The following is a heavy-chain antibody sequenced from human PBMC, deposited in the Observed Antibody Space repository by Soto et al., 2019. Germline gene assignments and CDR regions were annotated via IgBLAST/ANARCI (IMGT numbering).Heavy chain of an antibody. CDR3: VRVYITMVRGAVDY. D-gene: IGHD3-10*01. Sequence: GWSLRLSCAASGFTFSSYEMNWVRQAPGKGLEWVSYISSSGSTIYYADSVKGRFTISRDNAKNSLYLQMNSLRAEDTAVYYCVRVYITMVRGAVDYWGHGNMVT. CDR1: GFTFSSYE. V-gene: IGHV3-48*03. J-gene: IGHJ4*01. CDR2: ISSSGSTI.